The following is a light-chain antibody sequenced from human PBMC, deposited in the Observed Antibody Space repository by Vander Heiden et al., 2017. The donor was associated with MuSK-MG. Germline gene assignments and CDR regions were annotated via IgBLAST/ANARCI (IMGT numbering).Light chain of an antibody. V-gene: IGKV2-28*01. J-gene: IGKJ2*01. CDR1: QSLLHGNGYTS. Sequence: IVITQSPLSLPVTPGEPAAISCSSSQSLLHGNGYTSLDWYPHKPGQFPQLVTHVGLNRALAVPDRFSGTGSGLDFTLKIRRVEAEDVGVYYCIQALQTPDTFGQGTKLEIK. CDR2: VGL. CDR3: IQALQTPDT.